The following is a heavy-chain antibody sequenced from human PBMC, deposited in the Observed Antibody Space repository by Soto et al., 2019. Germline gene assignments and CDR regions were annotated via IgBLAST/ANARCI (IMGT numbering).Heavy chain of an antibody. CDR3: AREVQVHTPAFVY. CDR1: GGTFNTYA. D-gene: IGHD3-10*01. Sequence: QVQLMQSGAEMKKPGSSVKVSCQSSGGTFNTYAMNWVRQAPGQGPEWMGDISPMFGAANYAPKFQGRVTITADESTGTSYMQLSSLTSEDTALYFCAREVQVHTPAFVYWGQGTRVTVSS. V-gene: IGHV1-69*19. CDR2: ISPMFGAA. J-gene: IGHJ4*02.